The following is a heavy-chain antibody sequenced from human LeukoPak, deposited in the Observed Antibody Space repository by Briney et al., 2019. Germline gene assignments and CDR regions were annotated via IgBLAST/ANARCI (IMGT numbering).Heavy chain of an antibody. CDR3: AKDVDIVATIFDY. CDR1: GFTFSRYW. Sequence: PGGSLRLSCAASGFTFSRYWIHWVRQAPGKGLEWVSRINPEGSTTTYADSVKGRFTISRDNAKNTVYLQMNSLRAEDTAVYYCAKDVDIVATIFDYWGEGTLVTVFS. V-gene: IGHV3-74*01. J-gene: IGHJ4*02. CDR2: INPEGSTT. D-gene: IGHD5-12*01.